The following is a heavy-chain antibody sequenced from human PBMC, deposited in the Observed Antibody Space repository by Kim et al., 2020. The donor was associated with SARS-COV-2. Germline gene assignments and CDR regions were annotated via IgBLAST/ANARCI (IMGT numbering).Heavy chain of an antibody. CDR3: AHRQAKGYDQLY. D-gene: IGHD2-2*01. J-gene: IGHJ4*02. V-gene: IGHV2-5*01. Sequence: RYSPSLKSRLTITKDTSKNQVVLTMNNMDPVDTATYYCAHRQAKGYDQLYWGQGTLVTVSS.